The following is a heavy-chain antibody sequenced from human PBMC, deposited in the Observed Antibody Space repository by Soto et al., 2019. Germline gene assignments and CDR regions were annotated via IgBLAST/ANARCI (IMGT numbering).Heavy chain of an antibody. D-gene: IGHD3-22*01. CDR2: IIPIFGTA. J-gene: IGHJ4*02. Sequence: SVKVSCKASGGTFSSYAISWVRQAPGQGLEWMGGIIPIFGTANYAQKFQGRVTITADESTSTAYMELSSPRSEDTAVYYCASRRYDSSGYSPFDYWGQGTLVTVSS. CDR1: GGTFSSYA. V-gene: IGHV1-69*13. CDR3: ASRRYDSSGYSPFDY.